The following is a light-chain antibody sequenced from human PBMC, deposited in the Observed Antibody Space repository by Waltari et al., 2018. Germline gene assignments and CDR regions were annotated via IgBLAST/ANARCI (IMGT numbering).Light chain of an antibody. V-gene: IGKV3-15*01. Sequence: EIVMTQSPATLSVSPGERATLSCRASQSVSTNLAGYQQKPGQSPRLLIYAASTRATGVPARFSGSGSGTEFTLTITSLQSEDFAVYYCQQYNNWLADFGQGTRLEIK. CDR2: AAS. CDR1: QSVSTN. J-gene: IGKJ5*01. CDR3: QQYNNWLAD.